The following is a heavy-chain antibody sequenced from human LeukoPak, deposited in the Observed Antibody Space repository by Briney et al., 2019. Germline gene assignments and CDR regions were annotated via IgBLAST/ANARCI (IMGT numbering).Heavy chain of an antibody. CDR1: GFTVSSNY. Sequence: GGSLRLSCAASGFTVSSNYMSWVRQAPGKGLEWVSVIYSGGSTYYADSVKGRFTVSRDNSKNTLYLQMNSLRAEDTAVYYCARERRGSFDYWGQGTLVTVSS. J-gene: IGHJ4*02. CDR2: IYSGGST. D-gene: IGHD2-15*01. V-gene: IGHV3-53*01. CDR3: ARERRGSFDY.